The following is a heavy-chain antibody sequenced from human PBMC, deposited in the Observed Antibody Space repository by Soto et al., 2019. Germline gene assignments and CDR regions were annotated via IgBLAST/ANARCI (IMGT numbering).Heavy chain of an antibody. CDR1: GFTFSSYG. J-gene: IGHJ5*02. Sequence: GGSLRLSCAASGFTFSSYGMHWVRQAPGKGLEWVAVISYDGSNKYYADSVKGRFTISRDNSKNTLYLQMNSLRAEDTAVYYCAYFGVAQNWFDPWGQGTLVTVSS. D-gene: IGHD3-3*01. CDR3: AYFGVAQNWFDP. CDR2: ISYDGSNK. V-gene: IGHV3-30*03.